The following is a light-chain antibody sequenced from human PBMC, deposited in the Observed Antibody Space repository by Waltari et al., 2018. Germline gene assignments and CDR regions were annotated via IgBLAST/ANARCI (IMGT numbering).Light chain of an antibody. CDR2: DVS. V-gene: IGLV2-14*03. Sequence: QSALTQPASVSGSPGQSITISCSGTSSDVGAYNYFCWYQQHPGKAPKLIIYDVSVRPSGVSNRFSGSKSGNTASLTISGLHTEDEADYYCGTSTTTRNHVFGTGTKVTVL. CDR3: GTSTTTRNHV. J-gene: IGLJ1*01. CDR1: SSDVGAYNY.